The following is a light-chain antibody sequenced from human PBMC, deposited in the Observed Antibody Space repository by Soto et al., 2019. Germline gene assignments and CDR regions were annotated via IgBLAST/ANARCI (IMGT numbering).Light chain of an antibody. CDR1: QSVSSY. CDR3: QQRSNWPVT. Sequence: EIVLTQSPATLSLSPGERATLSCGASQSVSSYLAWYQQKPGQAPRLLIYDASNRATGIPARFSGSGSGTDFTLTISSLEPEDFAVYYCQQRSNWPVTFGPGTKVDIK. CDR2: DAS. J-gene: IGKJ3*01. V-gene: IGKV3-11*01.